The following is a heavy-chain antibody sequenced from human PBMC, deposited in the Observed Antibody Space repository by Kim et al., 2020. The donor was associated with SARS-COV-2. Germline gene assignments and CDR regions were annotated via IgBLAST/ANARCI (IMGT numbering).Heavy chain of an antibody. J-gene: IGHJ4*02. D-gene: IGHD6-6*01. V-gene: IGHV1-2*01. CDR3: ARELDSSSSVGY. Sequence: NYAQKVQGRVTSTMDTSSTTAYMELSSLRSDDTAVYYCARELDSSSSVGYWGQGTLVTVSS.